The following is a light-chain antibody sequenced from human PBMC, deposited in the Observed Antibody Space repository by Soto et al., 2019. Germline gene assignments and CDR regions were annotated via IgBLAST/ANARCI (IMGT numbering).Light chain of an antibody. CDR1: QSVNSD. J-gene: IGKJ1*01. Sequence: EIVMTQSPATVPASPGERVTLSCRASQSVNSDLAWYQQTPGQAPRPLIYGASSRATGIPDRFSGSGSGTDFTLTISRLEPDDFAVYYCQQYGSSRWTFGQGTKVDIK. CDR2: GAS. CDR3: QQYGSSRWT. V-gene: IGKV3-20*01.